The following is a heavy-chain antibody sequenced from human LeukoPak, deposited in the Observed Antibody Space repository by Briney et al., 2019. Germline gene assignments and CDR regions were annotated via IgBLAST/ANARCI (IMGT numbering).Heavy chain of an antibody. CDR3: ARIGSYYYYMDV. D-gene: IGHD1-14*01. CDR1: GYSISSGYY. Sequence: KPSETLSLTCTVSGYSISSGYYWGWIRQPPGKGLEWIGSIYHSGSTHYNPSLKSRVTISVDTSSNQFSLKLRSVAAADTAVYYCARIGSYYYYMDVWGKGTTVSVSS. V-gene: IGHV4-38-2*02. CDR2: IYHSGST. J-gene: IGHJ6*03.